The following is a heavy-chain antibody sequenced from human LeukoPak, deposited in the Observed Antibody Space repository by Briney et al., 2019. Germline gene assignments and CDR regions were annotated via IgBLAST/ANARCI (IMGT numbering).Heavy chain of an antibody. V-gene: IGHV3-21*01. CDR3: ASGRVTATANPDY. CDR1: GFTFSNYS. Sequence: GGSLRLSCAASGFTFSNYSMNWVRQAPGMGLEWVSSISSSSDYIYYADSVKGRFTISRDNAKNSLFLQLNSLRAEDTAVYYCASGRVTATANPDYWGQRTLVTVSS. CDR2: ISSSSDYI. J-gene: IGHJ4*02. D-gene: IGHD2-21*02.